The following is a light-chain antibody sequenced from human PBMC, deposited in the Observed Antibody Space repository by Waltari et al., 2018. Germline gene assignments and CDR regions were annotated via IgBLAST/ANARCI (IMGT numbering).Light chain of an antibody. V-gene: IGLV2-14*01. CDR3: SSYTSSSTLMV. CDR2: EVS. CDR1: SSDVGGYNH. J-gene: IGLJ2*01. Sequence: QSALTQPASVSGSPGQSITISCTGTSSDVGGYNHVSWYQQPPGKAPKLMIYEVSNRPSGVSNRFSGSKSGNTASLTISGLQAEDEADYYCSSYTSSSTLMVFGGGTKLTVL.